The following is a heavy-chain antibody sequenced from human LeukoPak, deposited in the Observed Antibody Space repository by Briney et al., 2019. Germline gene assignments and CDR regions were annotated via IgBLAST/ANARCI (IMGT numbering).Heavy chain of an antibody. J-gene: IGHJ5*02. D-gene: IGHD4-11*01. Sequence: ASVKVSCKASGYTFTDYFMHWVRQAPGQGLEWMGWIDPNSGGTKYAQNFQGRVTLTSDTSISTAYMELTRLTSDDMAVYYCARHADRGYHYHDYFGPWGQGTLVTVSS. CDR2: IDPNSGGT. CDR3: ARHADRGYHYHDYFGP. CDR1: GYTFTDYF. V-gene: IGHV1-2*02.